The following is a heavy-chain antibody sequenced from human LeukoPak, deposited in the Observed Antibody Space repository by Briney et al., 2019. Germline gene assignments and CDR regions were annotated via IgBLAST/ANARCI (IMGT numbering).Heavy chain of an antibody. D-gene: IGHD4-23*01. CDR1: GGSFSGYY. J-gene: IGHJ3*02. CDR3: ARGGRWAFDI. V-gene: IGHV4-34*01. CDR2: INHSGST. Sequence: SETLSLTCAVYGGSFSGYYWSWIRQPPGKGLEWIGEINHSGSTNYNPSLKSRVTISVDTSKNQFSLKLSSVTAADTAVYYCARGGRWAFDIWGQGTMVTVSS.